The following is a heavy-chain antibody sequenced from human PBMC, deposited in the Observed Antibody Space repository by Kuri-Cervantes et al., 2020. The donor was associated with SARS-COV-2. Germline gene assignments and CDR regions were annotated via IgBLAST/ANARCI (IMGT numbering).Heavy chain of an antibody. D-gene: IGHD3-3*01. J-gene: IGHJ4*02. CDR2: IYYSGST. V-gene: IGHV4-39*01. CDR1: GGSISSSSYY. CDR3: ASLSTYYDFWSGYFDY. Sequence: GSLRLSCTVSGGSISSSSYYWGWIRQPPGKGLEWIGSIYYSGSTYYNPSLKSRVTISVDTSKNQFSLRLSSVTAADTAVYYCASLSTYYDFWSGYFDYWGQGTLVTVSS.